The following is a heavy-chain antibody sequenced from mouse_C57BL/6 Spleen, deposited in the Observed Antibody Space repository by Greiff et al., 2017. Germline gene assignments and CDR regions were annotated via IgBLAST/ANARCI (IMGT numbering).Heavy chain of an antibody. J-gene: IGHJ4*01. Sequence: QVQLKESGPGLVAPSQSLSITCTVSGFSLTSYGVHWVRQPPGKGLEWLVVIWSDGSTTYNSALKSRLSISKDNSKSQVFLKMNSLQTDDTAMYYCARGGYGSSYPYAMDYWGQGTSVTVSS. V-gene: IGHV2-6*03. CDR3: ARGGYGSSYPYAMDY. CDR2: IWSDGST. D-gene: IGHD1-1*01. CDR1: GFSLTSYG.